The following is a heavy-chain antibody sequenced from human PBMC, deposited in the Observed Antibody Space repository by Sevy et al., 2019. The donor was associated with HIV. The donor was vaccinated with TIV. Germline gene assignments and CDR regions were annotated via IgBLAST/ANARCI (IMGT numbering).Heavy chain of an antibody. D-gene: IGHD6-25*01. CDR3: ARAIAAAASY. J-gene: IGHJ4*02. CDR1: GFTLSSYW. V-gene: IGHV3-7*01. Sequence: GGSLRLSCAASGFTLSSYWMSWVRQAPGKGLEWVANINQDGSQKYYVDSVKGRFTVSRDTAKNSLYLQMNSLRAEDTAVYYCARAIAAAASYWGQGTLVTVSS. CDR2: INQDGSQK.